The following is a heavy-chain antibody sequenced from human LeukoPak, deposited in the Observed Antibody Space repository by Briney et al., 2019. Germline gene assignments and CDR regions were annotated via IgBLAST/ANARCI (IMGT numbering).Heavy chain of an antibody. CDR1: GGSFSGYY. V-gene: IGHV4-34*01. CDR2: INHSGST. Sequence: PSETLSLTCAVYGGSFSGYYWSWIRQRPGKGLEWIGEINHSGSTNYNPSLKSRVTISVDTSKNQFSLKLSSVTAADTAVYYCARVGIPWLRFGLFDYWGQGTLVTVSS. J-gene: IGHJ4*02. D-gene: IGHD5-12*01. CDR3: ARVGIPWLRFGLFDY.